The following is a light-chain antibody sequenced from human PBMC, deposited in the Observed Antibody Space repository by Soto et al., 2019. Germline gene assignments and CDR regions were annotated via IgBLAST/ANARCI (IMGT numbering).Light chain of an antibody. J-gene: IGKJ4*01. Sequence: EVVLTQSPGTLSLPPGERATLSCRASQSVRSSYLAWYQQKPGQAPRLLIYGASSRATGIPDRFSGSGSETHFTLPISRLEPEDSAVYYCQQYGGSPPKLPFGGGTKVAIK. CDR3: QQYGGSPPKLP. V-gene: IGKV3-20*01. CDR2: GAS. CDR1: QSVRSSY.